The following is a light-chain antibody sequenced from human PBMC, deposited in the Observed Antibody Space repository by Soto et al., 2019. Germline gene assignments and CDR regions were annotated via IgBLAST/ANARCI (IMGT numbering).Light chain of an antibody. Sequence: QSVLTQPPSVSAAPGQKVTISCSGSGSNIGNNYVSWYQHLPGTAPKVLIYDNNKRPPGIPDRFSGSRSGTSATLGITGLQTGDEADYYCGAWDNCLNAFVFGTGTKVTVL. CDR2: DNN. V-gene: IGLV1-51*01. CDR3: GAWDNCLNAFV. J-gene: IGLJ1*01. CDR1: GSNIGNNY.